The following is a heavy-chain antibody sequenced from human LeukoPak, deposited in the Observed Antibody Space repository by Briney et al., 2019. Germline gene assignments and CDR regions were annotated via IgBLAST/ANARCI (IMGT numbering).Heavy chain of an antibody. Sequence: GGSLRLSCAASGFTFSSYAMSWVRQAPGKGLEWVSAISGSGGSTYYADSVRGRFTISRDNSKNTLYLQMNSLRAEDTAVYYCAKGRALEVVAAFNYWGQGTVVTVSS. CDR2: ISGSGGST. CDR1: GFTFSSYA. CDR3: AKGRALEVVAAFNY. J-gene: IGHJ4*02. V-gene: IGHV3-23*01. D-gene: IGHD2-15*01.